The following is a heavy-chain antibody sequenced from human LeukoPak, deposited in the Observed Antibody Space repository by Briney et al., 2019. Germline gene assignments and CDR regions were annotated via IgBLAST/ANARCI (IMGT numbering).Heavy chain of an antibody. V-gene: IGHV1-69*13. CDR3: ARGGQLWEANYGMDV. CDR1: GGTFSSYA. J-gene: IGHJ6*02. Sequence: ASVKVSCKASGGTFSSYAISWVRQAPGQGLEWMGGIIPIFGTANYAQKFQGRVTITADESTSTAYMELSSLRSEDTAVYYCARGGQLWEANYGMDVWGQGTTVTVSS. D-gene: IGHD5-18*01. CDR2: IIPIFGTA.